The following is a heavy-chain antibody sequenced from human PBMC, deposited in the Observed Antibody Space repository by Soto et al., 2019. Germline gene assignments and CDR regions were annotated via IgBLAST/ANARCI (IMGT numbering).Heavy chain of an antibody. CDR2: INHSGST. CDR3: ARSVIGRFLEWLSPNWFDP. D-gene: IGHD3-3*01. CDR1: GGSFSGYY. V-gene: IGHV4-34*01. Sequence: SETLSLTCAVYGGSFSGYYWSWIRHPPGKGLEWIGEINHSGSTNYNPSLKSRVTISVDTSKNQFSLKLSSVTAADTAVYYCARSVIGRFLEWLSPNWFDPWGQGTLVTVSS. J-gene: IGHJ5*02.